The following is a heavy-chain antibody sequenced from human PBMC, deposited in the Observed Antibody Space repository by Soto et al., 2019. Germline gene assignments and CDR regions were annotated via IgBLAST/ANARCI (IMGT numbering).Heavy chain of an antibody. CDR2: ISAYNSNT. V-gene: IGHV1-18*04. J-gene: IGHJ5*02. Sequence: SVNVSRKPSVYSFTRYGMSSVGQAPGQGLEWMGWISAYNSNTNYTQKLKGRVNMPTDTSTSTAYMELSSLRSDDTAAYYCARVSWNQILTGGFDPWGQGTLVTVSS. CDR1: VYSFTRYG. CDR3: ARVSWNQILTGGFDP. D-gene: IGHD1-1*01.